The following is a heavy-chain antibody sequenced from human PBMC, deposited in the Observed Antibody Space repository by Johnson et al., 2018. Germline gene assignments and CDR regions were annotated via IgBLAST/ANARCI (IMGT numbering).Heavy chain of an antibody. CDR1: GFTFNTYT. CDR3: VVAGDHYYYMDV. CDR2: ISSTSNYI. Sequence: VQLVQSGGGLVKPGGSLRLSCEASGFTFNTYTMNWVRQAPGKGLEWVSFISSTSNYIYYADSVRGRFAISRDNAKNSLYLQMNSPRAEDTAVYYWVVAGDHYYYMDVWGKGTTVTVSS. D-gene: IGHD2-15*01. J-gene: IGHJ6*03. V-gene: IGHV3-21*01.